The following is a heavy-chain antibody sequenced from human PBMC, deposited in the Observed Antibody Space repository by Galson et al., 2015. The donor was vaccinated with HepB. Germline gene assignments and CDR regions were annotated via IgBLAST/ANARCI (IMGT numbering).Heavy chain of an antibody. CDR3: ARDGATSEFDY. D-gene: IGHD2-2*01. Sequence: SLRLSCAASGFTFSTYGMHWVRQAPGKGLEWVAVILNDGINKYYADSVKGRFTISRDNSKNTLYLQMNSPRAEDTAVYYCARDGATSEFDYWGQGTLVAVSS. CDR1: GFTFSTYG. J-gene: IGHJ4*02. CDR2: ILNDGINK. V-gene: IGHV3-33*05.